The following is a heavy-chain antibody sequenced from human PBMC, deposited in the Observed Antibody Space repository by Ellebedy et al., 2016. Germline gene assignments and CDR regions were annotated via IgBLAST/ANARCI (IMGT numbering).Heavy chain of an antibody. V-gene: IGHV4-39*01. CDR1: GGSISSDTYY. CDR2: IYYSGST. CDR3: ARQKYYDILTGYRYGMDV. D-gene: IGHD3-9*01. J-gene: IGHJ6*02. Sequence: SETLSLTXIVSGGSISSDTYYWGWVRQPPGKGLEWVGSIYYSGSTYYNPSLRSRVTISMDTSKNQFSLKLSSVTAADTAVYYCARQKYYDILTGYRYGMDVWGQGTTVTVSS.